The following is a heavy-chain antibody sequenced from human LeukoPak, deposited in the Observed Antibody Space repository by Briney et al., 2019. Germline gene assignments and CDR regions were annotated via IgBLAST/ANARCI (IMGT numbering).Heavy chain of an antibody. CDR2: LSYSGST. V-gene: IGHV4-59*01. CDR1: GDSISSYY. CDR3: ARDLGAARPGAFDI. J-gene: IGHJ3*02. Sequence: SETLSLTCTVSGDSISSYYWSWIRQPPGKGLEWIGYLSYSGSTNYNPSLKSRVTISVDTSKNQFSLQLSSVTAADTAVYYCARDLGAARPGAFDIWGQGTMVTVSS. D-gene: IGHD6-6*01.